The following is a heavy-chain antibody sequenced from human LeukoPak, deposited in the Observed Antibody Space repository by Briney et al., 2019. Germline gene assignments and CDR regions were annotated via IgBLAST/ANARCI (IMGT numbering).Heavy chain of an antibody. V-gene: IGHV1-18*01. CDR2: ISANNGDT. Sequence: ASVKVSCKASGYTFSSYGITWVRQAPGQGLEWVGWISANNGDTNYAQNLQGRVTMTTDTSTSTAYVELRTLRSDDTAVYYCARDGIVGANYPRLSDYWGQGTLVIVSS. CDR1: GYTFSSYG. D-gene: IGHD1-26*01. CDR3: ARDGIVGANYPRLSDY. J-gene: IGHJ4*02.